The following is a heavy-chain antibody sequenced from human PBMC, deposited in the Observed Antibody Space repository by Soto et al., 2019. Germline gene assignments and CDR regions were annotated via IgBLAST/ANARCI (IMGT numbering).Heavy chain of an antibody. CDR1: GFTFSSYG. CDR3: AKDNYGDYEGGLYYFDY. J-gene: IGHJ4*02. D-gene: IGHD4-17*01. Sequence: GGSLRLSCAASGFTFSSYGMHWVRQAPGKGLEWVAVISYDGSNKYYADSVKGRFTISRDNSKNTLYLQMNSLRAEDTAVYYCAKDNYGDYEGGLYYFDYWGQGTLVTVSS. V-gene: IGHV3-30*18. CDR2: ISYDGSNK.